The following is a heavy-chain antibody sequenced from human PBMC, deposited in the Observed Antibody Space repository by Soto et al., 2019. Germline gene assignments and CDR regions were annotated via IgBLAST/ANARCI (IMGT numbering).Heavy chain of an antibody. D-gene: IGHD6-6*01. CDR1: GGSISSYY. CDR3: AREHSSSYYFDY. CDR2: IYYSGST. Sequence: SETLSLTCTVSGGSISSYYWSWLRQPPGEGLEWIGYIYYSGSTNYNPSLKSRVTISVDTSKNQFSLKLSSVTAADTAVYYCAREHSSSYYFDYWGQGTLVTVSS. V-gene: IGHV4-59*01. J-gene: IGHJ4*02.